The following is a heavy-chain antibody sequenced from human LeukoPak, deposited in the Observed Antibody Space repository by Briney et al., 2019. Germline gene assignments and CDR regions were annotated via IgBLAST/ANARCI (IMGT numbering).Heavy chain of an antibody. J-gene: IGHJ4*02. CDR3: AREGYPYGYVFD. V-gene: IGHV4-59*01. D-gene: IGHD5-18*01. Sequence: SETLSLTCTVSGGSISSSYWSWIRQPPGKGLEWIGYIFYSGSTNCNPSLESRVTISVDTSKHQFSLNLSSVTAADTAVYYCAREGYPYGYVFDWGQGTLVTVSS. CDR2: IFYSGST. CDR1: GGSISSSY.